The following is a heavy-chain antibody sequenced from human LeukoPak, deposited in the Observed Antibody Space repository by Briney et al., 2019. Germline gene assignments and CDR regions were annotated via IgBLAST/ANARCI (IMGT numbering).Heavy chain of an antibody. CDR3: ARAVRGVSTLRYFDL. CDR1: GGSISSYY. J-gene: IGHJ2*01. CDR2: IYYSGST. V-gene: IGHV4-59*01. Sequence: SETLSLTCTVSGGSISSYYWSWIRQPPGKGLEWIGYIYYSGSTNYNPSLKSRVTISIDTSKNQFSLNLSSVTAADTAVYYCARAVRGVSTLRYFDLWGRGTLVTVSS. D-gene: IGHD3-10*01.